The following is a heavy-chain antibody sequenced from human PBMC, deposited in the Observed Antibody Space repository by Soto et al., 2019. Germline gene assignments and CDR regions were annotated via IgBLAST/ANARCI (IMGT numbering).Heavy chain of an antibody. V-gene: IGHV4-31*03. CDR1: GGSISSGDYY. CDR2: SYYSGST. D-gene: IGHD3-3*01. Sequence: QVQLQESGPGLVKPSQTLSLTCTVSGGSISSGDYYWSWIRQHPGKGLERIGYSYYSGSTYYNPSLKSRVTISVDTSKNQFSLKLSSVTAADTAVYYCARWWSGSRQGFDPWGQGTLVTVSS. CDR3: ARWWSGSRQGFDP. J-gene: IGHJ5*02.